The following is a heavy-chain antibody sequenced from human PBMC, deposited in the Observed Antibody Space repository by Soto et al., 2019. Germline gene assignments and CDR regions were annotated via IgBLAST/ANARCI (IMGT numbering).Heavy chain of an antibody. CDR1: GGSFSGYY. J-gene: IGHJ6*02. D-gene: IGHD3-9*01. CDR3: ARGSILTGYYSVPYYYYGMDV. Sequence: PSETLSLTCAVYGGSFSGYYWSWIRQPPGKGLEWIGEINHSGSTNYNPSLKSRVTVSVDTSKNQFSLKLSSVTAADTAVYYCARGSILTGYYSVPYYYYGMDVWGQGTTVTVSS. V-gene: IGHV4-34*01. CDR2: INHSGST.